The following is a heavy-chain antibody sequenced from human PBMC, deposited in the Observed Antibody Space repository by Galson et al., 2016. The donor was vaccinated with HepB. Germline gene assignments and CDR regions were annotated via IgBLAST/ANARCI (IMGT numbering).Heavy chain of an antibody. Sequence: SETLSLTCTFSSDFITGHYCSWIRQSPGKGLEWIGYIYYSGSTNYNPSLKSRVTMLVDTSKNQFSMMLTSVTAADTAVYYCTRVTIYGVVDFWGQGTPVTVSS. CDR2: IYYSGST. D-gene: IGHD3-3*01. CDR1: SDFITGHY. V-gene: IGHV4-59*11. J-gene: IGHJ4*02. CDR3: TRVTIYGVVDF.